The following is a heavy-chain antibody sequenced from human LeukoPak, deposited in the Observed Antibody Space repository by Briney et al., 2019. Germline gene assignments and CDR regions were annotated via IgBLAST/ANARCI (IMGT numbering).Heavy chain of an antibody. CDR1: GYTFIGYY. CDR2: INPNSGGT. Sequence: ASVKVSCKASGYTFIGYYMHWVRQAPGQGLEWMGWINPNSGGTNYAQKFQGWVTMTRDTSISTAYMELSRLRSDDTAVYYCARANYGGIYGMDVWGQGTLVTVSS. CDR3: ARANYGGIYGMDV. J-gene: IGHJ6*02. D-gene: IGHD4-23*01. V-gene: IGHV1-2*04.